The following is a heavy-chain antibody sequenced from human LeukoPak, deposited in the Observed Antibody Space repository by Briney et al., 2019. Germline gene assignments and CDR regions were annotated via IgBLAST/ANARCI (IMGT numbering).Heavy chain of an antibody. D-gene: IGHD4-11*01. Sequence: PGRSLRLSCAASGFTFSSNAMHWVRQAPGKGLEWVAVISYDGSNKYYADSVKGRFTISRDNSKNTLYLQMNSLRAEDTAVYYCARGRDYRSPEDYWGQGTLVTVSS. CDR1: GFTFSSNA. CDR2: ISYDGSNK. CDR3: ARGRDYRSPEDY. V-gene: IGHV3-30-3*01. J-gene: IGHJ4*02.